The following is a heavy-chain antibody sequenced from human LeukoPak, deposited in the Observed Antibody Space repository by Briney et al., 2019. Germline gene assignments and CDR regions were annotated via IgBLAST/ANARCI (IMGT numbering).Heavy chain of an antibody. D-gene: IGHD2-2*01. CDR2: IHDTGST. CDR1: VGSLSSLY. CDR3: ARFSSGCSTSSCYLTY. J-gene: IGHJ4*02. V-gene: IGHV4-59*11. Sequence: SETLSLTCSVSVGSLSSLYWRWIRQPPGKGLGLIWHIHDTGSTFYNPSIRGRVTISLDTSNNQFSLKLTSMNAADTAVYYCARFSSGCSTSSCYLTYWGQGTLVTVS.